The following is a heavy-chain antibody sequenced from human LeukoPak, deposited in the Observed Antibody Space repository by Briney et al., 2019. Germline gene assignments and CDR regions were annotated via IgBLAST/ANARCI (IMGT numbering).Heavy chain of an antibody. CDR1: GFTFRNYW. Sequence: PGGSLRLSCAASGFTFRNYWMSWVRQAPGRGLEWMANIKPDGSDMNYMNSVKGRFTISRDNAKNSLFLQMNSLRADDTADYYCARLGDDYWGQGILVTVSS. J-gene: IGHJ4*02. V-gene: IGHV3-7*01. CDR2: IKPDGSDM. CDR3: ARLGDDY.